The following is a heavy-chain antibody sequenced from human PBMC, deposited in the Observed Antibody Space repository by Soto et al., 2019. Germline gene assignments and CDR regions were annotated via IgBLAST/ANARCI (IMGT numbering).Heavy chain of an antibody. D-gene: IGHD6-19*01. Sequence: PGGSLRLSCAASGFTFSSYGMHWVRQAPGKGLEWVAVISYDGSNKYYADSVKGRFTISRDNSKNTLYLQMNSLRAEDTAVYYCAKDLSVRSGWYSHFDYWGQGTLVTVSS. J-gene: IGHJ4*02. CDR3: AKDLSVRSGWYSHFDY. V-gene: IGHV3-30*18. CDR1: GFTFSSYG. CDR2: ISYDGSNK.